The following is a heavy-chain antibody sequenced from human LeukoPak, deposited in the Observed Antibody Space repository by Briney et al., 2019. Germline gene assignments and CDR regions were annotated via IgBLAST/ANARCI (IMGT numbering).Heavy chain of an antibody. V-gene: IGHV4-39*07. D-gene: IGHD2-2*01. CDR2: IYYSGST. CDR3: ASVPAAIGDYYHGVDV. Sequence: WVRQPPGKGLEWIGSIYYSGSTYYNPSLKSRVTISVDTSKNQFSLKLSSVTAADTAVYYCASVPAAIGDYYHGVDVWGQGTTVTVSS. J-gene: IGHJ6*02.